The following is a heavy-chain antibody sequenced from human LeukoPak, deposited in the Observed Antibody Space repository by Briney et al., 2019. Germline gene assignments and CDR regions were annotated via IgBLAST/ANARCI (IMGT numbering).Heavy chain of an antibody. CDR2: ISYDGSNK. D-gene: IGHD4-17*01. Sequence: PGRSLRLSCAASGFTFSSYAMHWVRHDPGKWMGWVAVISYDGSNKYYADSVKGRFTISRDNSKNTLYLQMNSLRAEDTAVYYGAKDRGYYGDSRFDCWGQGTLVTVSS. V-gene: IGHV3-30-3*01. CDR3: AKDRGYYGDSRFDC. CDR1: GFTFSSYA. J-gene: IGHJ4*02.